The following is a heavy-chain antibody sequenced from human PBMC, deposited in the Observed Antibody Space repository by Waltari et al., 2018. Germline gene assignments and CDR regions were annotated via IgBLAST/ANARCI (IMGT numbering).Heavy chain of an antibody. CDR2: MNPNSGNT. Sequence: QVQLVQSGAEVKKPGASVKVSCKASGYTFTSYDINWVPRATGKGLEWMGWMNPNSGNTGYAQKFQGRVTMTRNTSISTAYMELSSLRSEDTAVYYCAGHDYDSSGYRDYWGQGTLVTVSS. CDR1: GYTFTSYD. CDR3: AGHDYDSSGYRDY. D-gene: IGHD3-22*01. J-gene: IGHJ4*02. V-gene: IGHV1-8*01.